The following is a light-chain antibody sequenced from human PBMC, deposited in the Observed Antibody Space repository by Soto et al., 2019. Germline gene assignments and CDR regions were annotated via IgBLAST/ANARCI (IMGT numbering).Light chain of an antibody. CDR2: AAS. Sequence: DIQLTQSPSFLSASVGDRVTITCRASQGITNSLAWYQQKPGKAPNLLIYAASTLQGGVPSRFSGSGSGTDFPLTISSLQPEDFAAYYCQQLTSNPLTFGGGTKVEIK. CDR3: QQLTSNPLT. V-gene: IGKV1-9*01. CDR1: QGITNS. J-gene: IGKJ4*01.